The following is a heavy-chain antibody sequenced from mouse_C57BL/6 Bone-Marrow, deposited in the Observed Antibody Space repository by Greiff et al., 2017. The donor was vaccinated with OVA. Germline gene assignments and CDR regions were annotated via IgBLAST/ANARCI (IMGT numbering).Heavy chain of an antibody. V-gene: IGHV1-80*01. CDR2: IYPGDGDT. J-gene: IGHJ3*01. D-gene: IGHD5-1*01. CDR1: GYAFSSYW. Sequence: VQLQQSGASVKISCKASGYAFSSYWMNWVKQRPGKGLEWIGQIYPGDGDTNYNGKFKGKATLTADKSSSTAYMQLSSLTSEDSAVYFCARYLRGFAYWGQGTLVTVSA. CDR3: ARYLRGFAY.